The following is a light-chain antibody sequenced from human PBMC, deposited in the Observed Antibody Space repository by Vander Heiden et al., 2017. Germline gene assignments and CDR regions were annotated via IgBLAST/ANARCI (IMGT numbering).Light chain of an antibody. CDR2: DVS. CDR1: SSDVGGYNY. J-gene: IGLJ3*02. CDR3: SSYTSSSTLEV. Sequence: QSALTQPASVSGSPGQSITISCTGTSSDVGGYNYVSCYQQHPGKAPNLMIYDVSNRPSGVSNRFSGSKSGNTASLTISGLQAEDEADYYCSSYTSSSTLEVFGGGTKLTVL. V-gene: IGLV2-14*01.